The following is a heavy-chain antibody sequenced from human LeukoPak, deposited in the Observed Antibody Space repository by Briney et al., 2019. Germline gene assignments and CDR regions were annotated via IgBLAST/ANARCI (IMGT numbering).Heavy chain of an antibody. J-gene: IGHJ5*02. Sequence: SETLSLTCTVSGYSISSNSYWGWIRQPPGMSLEWIAGIYDSGTTYYNPSLKSRVTISVDTSKNQFSLKLSSVTAADTAVYYCARLFDVVITTLSWFDPWGQGTLVTVSS. CDR3: ARLFDVVITTLSWFDP. CDR2: IYDSGTT. V-gene: IGHV4-38-2*02. CDR1: GYSISSNSY. D-gene: IGHD3-22*01.